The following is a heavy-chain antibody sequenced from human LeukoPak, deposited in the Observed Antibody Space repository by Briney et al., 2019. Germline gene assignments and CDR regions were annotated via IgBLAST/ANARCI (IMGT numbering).Heavy chain of an antibody. CDR3: ARVGYCSRGVCYNYDY. Sequence: ASVKVSCKASGYTFTGYYIHWVRQAPGQGLEWMGWINPNSGGTSYAQKFQGRVTMTRDTSISTAYLELSSLKSDDTAVYYCARVGYCSRGVCYNYDYWGQGTQVTVSS. CDR2: INPNSGGT. V-gene: IGHV1-2*02. J-gene: IGHJ4*02. CDR1: GYTFTGYY. D-gene: IGHD2-8*01.